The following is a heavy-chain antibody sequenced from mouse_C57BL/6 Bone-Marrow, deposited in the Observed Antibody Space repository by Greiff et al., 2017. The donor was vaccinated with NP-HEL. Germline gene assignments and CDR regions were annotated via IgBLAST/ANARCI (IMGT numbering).Heavy chain of an antibody. CDR2: FDPETGGT. CDR1: GYTFTDYA. CDR3: KGPQYITTYGNFDY. J-gene: IGHJ2*01. D-gene: IGHD1-2*01. Sequence: VQLQQSGAELVRPGASVTLSCKASGYTFTDYAMHWVKQTPVHGLEWIGAFDPETGGTAYNQKFKDKAILTADKSSSTAYMELRSLTSEDSAADYCKGPQYITTYGNFDYWGQGTTLTVS. V-gene: IGHV1-15*01.